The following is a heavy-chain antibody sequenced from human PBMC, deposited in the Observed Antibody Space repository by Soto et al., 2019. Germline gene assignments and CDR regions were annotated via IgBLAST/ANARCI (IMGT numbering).Heavy chain of an antibody. Sequence: KPQASVKVSCKASGYTFTIYYMHWVRPPPGQRLEWLGIINPSGGSTSYAQKFQGRVTMTRDTSTSTVYMELSSLRSEDTAVYYCARDYYDSSGYYPATHVGAFDIWGQGTMIAVSS. D-gene: IGHD3-22*01. CDR2: INPSGGST. V-gene: IGHV1-46*01. CDR3: ARDYYDSSGYYPATHVGAFDI. J-gene: IGHJ3*02. CDR1: GYTFTIYY.